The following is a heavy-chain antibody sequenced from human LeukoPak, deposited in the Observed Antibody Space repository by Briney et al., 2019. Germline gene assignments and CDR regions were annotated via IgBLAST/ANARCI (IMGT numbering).Heavy chain of an antibody. V-gene: IGHV3-9*01. J-gene: IGHJ6*02. CDR1: GFTFDDYA. CDR3: GKDISAGGMDV. CDR2: ISWNSGII. Sequence: PGRSLRLPCAASGFTFDDYAMHWVRQAPGKGLEWVSGISWNSGIIGYVDSVKGRFTISRDNSKNTLYLQMNSLRAEDTAVYYCGKDISAGGMDVWGQGTTVTVSS. D-gene: IGHD3-10*01.